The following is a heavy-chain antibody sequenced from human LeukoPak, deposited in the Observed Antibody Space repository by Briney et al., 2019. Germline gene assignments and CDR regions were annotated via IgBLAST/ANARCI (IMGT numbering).Heavy chain of an antibody. CDR2: VKRKTDGGTT. CDR3: TTDPPRFYYDVRAYSFLGY. D-gene: IGHD3-22*01. Sequence: PGGSLRLSCAASGFTFSKAWMSWVRQAPGKGLEWVGHVKRKTDGGTTEYAAPVKGRFIISRDDIKETLYLQMNSLKTEDTALYYCTTDPPRFYYDVRAYSFLGYWGEGTLVTVSA. CDR1: GFTFSKAW. J-gene: IGHJ4*02. V-gene: IGHV3-15*01.